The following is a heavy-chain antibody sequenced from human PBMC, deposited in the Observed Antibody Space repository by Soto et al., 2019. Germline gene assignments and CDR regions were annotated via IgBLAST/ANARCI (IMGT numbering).Heavy chain of an antibody. CDR1: GFSLSDHY. CDR3: VRAMYCTEGSGYTRCFDY. J-gene: IGHJ4*02. CDR2: SRDKAKGYSK. Sequence: GGSLRLSCAASGFSLSDHYIDWVRQAPGKGLEWVGRSRDKAKGYSKEYAASVKGRFTTTKDDSKNSVLLQMNSLNTEDTSFYYCVRAMYCTEGSGYTRCFDYWGQGTLVTVSS. V-gene: IGHV3-72*01. D-gene: IGHD2-8*02.